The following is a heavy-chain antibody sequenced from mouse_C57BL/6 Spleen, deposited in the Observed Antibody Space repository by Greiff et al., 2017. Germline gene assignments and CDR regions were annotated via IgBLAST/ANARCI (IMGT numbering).Heavy chain of an antibody. CDR1: GYAFSSYW. V-gene: IGHV1-80*01. CDR3: ARELTGTSAMDY. J-gene: IGHJ4*01. Sequence: SGAELVKPGASVKISCKASGYAFSSYWMNWVKQRPGKGLEWIGQIYPGDGDTNYNGKFKGKATLTADKSSSTAYMQLSSLTSEDSAVYFCARELTGTSAMDYWGQGTSVTVSS. D-gene: IGHD4-1*01. CDR2: IYPGDGDT.